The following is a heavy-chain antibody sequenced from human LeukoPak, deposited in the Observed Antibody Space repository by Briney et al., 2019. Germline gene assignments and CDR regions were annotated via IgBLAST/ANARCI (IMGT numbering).Heavy chain of an antibody. D-gene: IGHD2-2*01. CDR1: GGSISSGGYY. J-gene: IGHJ6*02. CDR3: AREPPIVVVPAANKGYYYGMDV. V-gene: IGHV4-31*03. Sequence: SQTLSLTCTVSGGSISSGGYYWSWIRQHPGKGLEWIGYIYYSGSTCYNPSLKSRVTISVDTSKNQFSLKLSSVTAADTAVYYCAREPPIVVVPAANKGYYYGMDVWGQGTTVTVSS. CDR2: IYYSGST.